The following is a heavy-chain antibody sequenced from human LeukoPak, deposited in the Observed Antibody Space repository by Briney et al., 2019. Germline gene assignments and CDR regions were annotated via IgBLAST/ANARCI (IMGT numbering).Heavy chain of an antibody. CDR3: ARDYDYGDYPGY. Sequence: PGGSLRLSCAASGITFSSYWMTWVRQAPGKGLEWVAFTSYDGSNKNYADSVKGRFTISRDNSKNSLYLQMNSLRAEDTALYYCARDYDYGDYPGYWGQGTLVTVSS. CDR2: TSYDGSNK. V-gene: IGHV3-30-3*01. D-gene: IGHD4-17*01. CDR1: GITFSSYW. J-gene: IGHJ4*02.